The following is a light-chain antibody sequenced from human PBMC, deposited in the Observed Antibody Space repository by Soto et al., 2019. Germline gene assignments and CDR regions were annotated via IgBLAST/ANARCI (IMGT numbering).Light chain of an antibody. J-gene: IGLJ1*01. CDR3: QSHDTSLSGYV. Sequence: QAVVTQPPSVSGAPGQRVTISCTGSSSNIGAGYDVHWYQQLPGTAPKLLIYGNTNRPSGVPDRFSGSKSGTSASLAITGLQAEDEADYYGQSHDTSLSGYVFGTGTKLTVL. V-gene: IGLV1-40*01. CDR1: SSNIGAGYD. CDR2: GNT.